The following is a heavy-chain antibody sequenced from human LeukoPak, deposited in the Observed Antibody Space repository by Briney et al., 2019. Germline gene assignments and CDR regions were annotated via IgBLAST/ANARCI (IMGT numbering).Heavy chain of an antibody. J-gene: IGHJ6*02. Sequence: ASVKVSCKASGYTFTSYGISWVRQAPGQGLEWMGWISAYNGNTNYAQKLQGRVTMTTDTSTSTAYMELRSLRSDDTAVYYCARDQELRFLEWLPTPHYYGMDVWGRGTTVTVSS. V-gene: IGHV1-18*01. D-gene: IGHD3-3*01. CDR2: ISAYNGNT. CDR1: GYTFTSYG. CDR3: ARDQELRFLEWLPTPHYYGMDV.